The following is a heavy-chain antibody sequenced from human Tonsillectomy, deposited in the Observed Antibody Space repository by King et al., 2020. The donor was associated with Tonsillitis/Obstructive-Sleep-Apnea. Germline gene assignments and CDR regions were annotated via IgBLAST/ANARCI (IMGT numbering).Heavy chain of an antibody. CDR2: IFSNDEK. J-gene: IGHJ6*03. CDR3: ARIAHTAMVSYYYYYYLDV. V-gene: IGHV2-26*01. D-gene: IGHD5-18*01. Sequence: TLKESGPVLVKPPETLTLTCTVSGFSLSNAGMGVSWIRQPPGKALEWLAHIFSNDEKSYSTSLKSRLTISKDTSKSQVVLTMTNMDHVDTATYYCARIAHTAMVSYYYYYYLDVWGKGTTVTVSS. CDR1: GFSLSNAGMG.